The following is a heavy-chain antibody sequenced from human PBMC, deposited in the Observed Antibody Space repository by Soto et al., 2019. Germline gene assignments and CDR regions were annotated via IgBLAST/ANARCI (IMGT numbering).Heavy chain of an antibody. CDR2: IYSGGST. Sequence: GGSLRLSCAASGITVSINYMNWFRQAPGKGLEWVAVIYSGGSTYYADSVKGRFTISRDTSRNTLYLQVNSLRAEDTAVYYCARAGDYSYSIDVWGKGTTVTVSS. CDR1: GITVSINY. J-gene: IGHJ6*03. V-gene: IGHV3-66*01. CDR3: ARAGDYSYSIDV.